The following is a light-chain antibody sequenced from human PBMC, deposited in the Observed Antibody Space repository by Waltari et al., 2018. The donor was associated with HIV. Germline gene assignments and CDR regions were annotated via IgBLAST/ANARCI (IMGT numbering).Light chain of an antibody. Sequence: SYDLTQPPSVSVSSGQTATVTCSGVHLRHNSVSWYQQRSGQSPVLVIYQDTKRPPGIPERFFGSTSENTATLTIYETQPLDEAHYSCQAWDSGTIVFGGGTNLTVL. CDR1: HLRHNS. CDR3: QAWDSGTIV. CDR2: QDT. V-gene: IGLV3-1*01. J-gene: IGLJ3*02.